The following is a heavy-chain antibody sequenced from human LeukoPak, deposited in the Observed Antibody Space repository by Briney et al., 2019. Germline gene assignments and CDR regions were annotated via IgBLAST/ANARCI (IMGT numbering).Heavy chain of an antibody. Sequence: ASVKVSCKASGYTFTGYYMHWVRQAPGQGLEWMGWINPNSGGTNYAQKFQGRFTMTRDTSISTAYMELSRLRSDDTAVYYCARYTSEDPSSEYSSSWYYFDYWGQGTLVTVSS. CDR2: INPNSGGT. CDR1: GYTFTGYY. V-gene: IGHV1-2*02. J-gene: IGHJ4*02. CDR3: ARYTSEDPSSEYSSSWYYFDY. D-gene: IGHD6-13*01.